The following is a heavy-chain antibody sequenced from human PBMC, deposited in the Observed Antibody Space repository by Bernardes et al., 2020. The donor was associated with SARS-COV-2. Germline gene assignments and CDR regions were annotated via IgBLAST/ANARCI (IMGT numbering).Heavy chain of an antibody. J-gene: IGHJ6*02. V-gene: IGHV3-21*01. CDR2: ISTSSSYI. D-gene: IGHD3-22*01. CDR1: GFTFSSYT. Sequence: GGSLRLSCAASGFTFSSYTMNWVRQAPGKGLEWISSISTSSSYISYSDSVRGRFTISRDNSKNTLYLQMNSLRAEDTAVYYCARDATYYDSSGYYYPSYYYYGMDVWGQGTTVTVSS. CDR3: ARDATYYDSSGYYYPSYYYYGMDV.